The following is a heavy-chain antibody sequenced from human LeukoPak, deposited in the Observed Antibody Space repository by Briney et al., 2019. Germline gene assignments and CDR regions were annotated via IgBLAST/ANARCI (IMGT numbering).Heavy chain of an antibody. J-gene: IGHJ4*02. CDR1: GGSIGNDY. Sequence: SETLSLTCTVSGGSIGNDYWTWIRQPPGEALEWIGDIYHTGITNYNPSLKSRVAISVDTSKNQFSLRLNSVTAAVTALYYCARDEPRGAWVYWGQGALVTVSS. D-gene: IGHD1-14*01. CDR2: IYHTGIT. CDR3: ARDEPRGAWVY. V-gene: IGHV4-59*01.